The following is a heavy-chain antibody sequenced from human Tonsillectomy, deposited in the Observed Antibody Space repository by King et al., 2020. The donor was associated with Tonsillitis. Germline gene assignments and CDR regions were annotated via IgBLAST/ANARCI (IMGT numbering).Heavy chain of an antibody. J-gene: IGHJ5*02. CDR2: IDWDDEK. CDR1: GFLLSTTGMR. V-gene: IGHV2-70*04. D-gene: IGHD3-3*02. Sequence: TLKESVPALVKPTQTLTLTCTFSGFLLSTTGMRMSGILRPPRKALEWLSRIDWDDEKFYSTSLKTSLTISWDTSKNQVDLTMTNMDPVDTATYYCARATDLAWFDPWGQGTLVTVSS. CDR3: ARATDLAWFDP.